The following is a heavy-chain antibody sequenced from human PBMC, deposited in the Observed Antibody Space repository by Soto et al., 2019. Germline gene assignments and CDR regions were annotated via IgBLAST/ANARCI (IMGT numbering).Heavy chain of an antibody. V-gene: IGHV4-39*01. J-gene: IGHJ5*02. CDR2: IHYRGDT. CDR3: ARLPPGYPDWFDP. CDR1: GASISTNHHN. D-gene: IGHD3-9*01. Sequence: QVQLQGSGPGLVRPSETLSLTCTVSGASISTNHHNWAWVRQPPGKGLEWMGNIHYRGDTYFNPSRGSRLSMSADPSKNQFSLKLTSVTAADTAVYYCARLPPGYPDWFDPWGQGTLVTVSS.